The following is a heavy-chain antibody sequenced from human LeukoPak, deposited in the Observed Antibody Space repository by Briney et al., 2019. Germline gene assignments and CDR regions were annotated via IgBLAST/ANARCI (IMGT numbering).Heavy chain of an antibody. V-gene: IGHV3-73*01. CDR2: IRSKANSYAT. CDR3: TRQTYNWNDTFDY. D-gene: IGHD1-20*01. J-gene: IGHJ4*02. CDR1: GFTFSGSA. Sequence: GGSLRLSCAASGFTFSGSAMHWVRQASGKGLEWVGRIRSKANSYATAYAASVKGRLTISRDDSKNTAYLQMNSLKTEDTAVYYCTRQTYNWNDTFDYWGQGTLVTVSS.